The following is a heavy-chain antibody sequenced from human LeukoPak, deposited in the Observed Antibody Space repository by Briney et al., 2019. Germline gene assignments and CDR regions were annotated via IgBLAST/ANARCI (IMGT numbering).Heavy chain of an antibody. CDR2: IDPSESYT. V-gene: IGHV5-10-1*01. CDR3: ARHTGWAFQI. D-gene: IGHD1-14*01. J-gene: IGHJ3*02. CDR1: GYSFTSYW. Sequence: GESLKISCKGSGYSFTSYWISWVRQMSRKGLEWMGKIDPSESYTNYSPSLQRHVTISTDKSINTAYLQWSSLKASDTAMYYCARHTGWAFQIWGQGTMVTVSS.